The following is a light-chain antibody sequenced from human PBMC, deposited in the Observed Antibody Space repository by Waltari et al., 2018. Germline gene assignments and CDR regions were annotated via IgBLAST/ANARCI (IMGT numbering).Light chain of an antibody. CDR2: EGS. V-gene: IGLV2-23*01. CDR3: CSYAGSRGVV. Sequence: QSALTQPASVSGSPGQSIPISCTGTSSDVGSYNLVSWYQPHPGKAPKPMIYEGSKRPSGVSNRFSGSKSGNTASLTISGLQAEDEADYYCCSYAGSRGVVFGGGTKLTVL. CDR1: SSDVGSYNL. J-gene: IGLJ2*01.